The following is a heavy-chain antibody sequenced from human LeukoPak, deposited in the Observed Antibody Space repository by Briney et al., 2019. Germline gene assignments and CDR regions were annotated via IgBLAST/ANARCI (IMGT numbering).Heavy chain of an antibody. D-gene: IGHD6-13*01. CDR2: ISAYNGNT. Sequence: ASVKVSCKASGYTFTSYGISWVRQAPGQGLEWMGWISAYNGNTNYEQKLQGRVTMTTDTSTSTAYMELRSLRSDDTAVYYCARAIRAPGTPENAFDIWGQGTMVTVSS. J-gene: IGHJ3*02. V-gene: IGHV1-18*01. CDR1: GYTFTSYG. CDR3: ARAIRAPGTPENAFDI.